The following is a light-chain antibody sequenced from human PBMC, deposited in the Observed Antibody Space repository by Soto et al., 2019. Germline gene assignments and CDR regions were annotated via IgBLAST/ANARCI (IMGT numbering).Light chain of an antibody. CDR1: QSVGNN. CDR3: QQYNKWPLFT. Sequence: EILMTQSPATLSVSPGERATLSCRASQSVGNNLAWYQQRPAQAPRLLIYGASTRATGIPARFSGSGYGTEFTLTINSLQSEDFALYYCQQYNKWPLFTFGPGTRVDI. CDR2: GAS. V-gene: IGKV3-15*01. J-gene: IGKJ3*01.